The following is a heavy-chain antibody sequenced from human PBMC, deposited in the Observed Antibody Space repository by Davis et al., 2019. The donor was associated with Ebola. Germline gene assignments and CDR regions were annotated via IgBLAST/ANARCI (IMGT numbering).Heavy chain of an antibody. Sequence: GESLKISCAASGFTFSNYWMSWVRQAPGRGLEWVAKIKYDGTDKYYPDSLRGRFTISRDNAKNSLFLQMNSLRAEDTALYYCARERTSCGGDCLDYWGQGTLVTVSS. D-gene: IGHD2-21*01. CDR2: IKYDGTDK. J-gene: IGHJ4*02. V-gene: IGHV3-7*01. CDR1: GFTFSNYW. CDR3: ARERTSCGGDCLDY.